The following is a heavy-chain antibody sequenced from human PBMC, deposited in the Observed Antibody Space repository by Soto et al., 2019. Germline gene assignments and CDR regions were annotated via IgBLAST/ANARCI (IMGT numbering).Heavy chain of an antibody. J-gene: IGHJ4*02. CDR2: ISWDGGST. V-gene: IGHV3-43*01. Sequence: GGSLRLSCAASGFTFDDYTMHWVRQAPGKGLEWVSLISWDGGSTYYADSVKGRFTISRDNSKNSLYLQMNSLRAEDTAVYYCARDGAAAGTDYWGQGTLVTVSS. CDR3: ARDGAAAGTDY. D-gene: IGHD6-13*01. CDR1: GFTFDDYT.